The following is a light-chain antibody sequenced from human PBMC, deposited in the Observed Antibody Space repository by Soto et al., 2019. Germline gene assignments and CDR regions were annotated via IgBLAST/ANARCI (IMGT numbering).Light chain of an antibody. CDR1: QSVYKNF. Sequence: EIVLTQSPGTLSLSPGERATLSCRASQSVYKNFLAWYQQKPGQAPRLLINGASNRATGIPDRFSGSGSGTDFSLNIDRLEPEDFAVYFCQQYGSSAPTFGGGTKVAIK. CDR3: QQYGSSAPT. V-gene: IGKV3-20*01. CDR2: GAS. J-gene: IGKJ4*01.